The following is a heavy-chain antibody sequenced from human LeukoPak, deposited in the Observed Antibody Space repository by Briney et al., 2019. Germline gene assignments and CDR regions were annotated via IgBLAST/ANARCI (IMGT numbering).Heavy chain of an antibody. D-gene: IGHD5-18*01. CDR2: IYPGDSDT. CDR3: ATYTAMVREYFDY. CDR1: GYSFTSYW. Sequence: GESLKISCKGSGYSFTSYWIGWVRQMPGKGLEWMGIIYPGDSDTRYGPSFQGQVTISADKSISTAYLQWSSLKASDTAMYYCATYTAMVREYFDYWGQGTLVTVSS. V-gene: IGHV5-51*01. J-gene: IGHJ4*02.